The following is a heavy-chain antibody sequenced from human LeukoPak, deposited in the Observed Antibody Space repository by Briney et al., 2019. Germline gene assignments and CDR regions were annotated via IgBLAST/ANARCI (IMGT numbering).Heavy chain of an antibody. J-gene: IGHJ4*02. CDR2: INPGDSVP. CDR3: ARHRGGFDILTGYYDY. V-gene: IGHV5-51*01. Sequence: PGESLKISCKGSGFSFTSYWIGWVRQMPGKGLEWIGIINPGDSVPRYSPSFQGQVTISVDKSISTAYLQWSSLEASDTAIYYCARHRGGFDILTGYYDYWGQGTLVTVSS. CDR1: GFSFTSYW. D-gene: IGHD3-9*01.